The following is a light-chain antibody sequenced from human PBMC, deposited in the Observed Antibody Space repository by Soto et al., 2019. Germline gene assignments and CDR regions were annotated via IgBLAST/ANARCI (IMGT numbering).Light chain of an antibody. CDR2: DAS. J-gene: IGKJ3*01. CDR1: QSVSSY. Sequence: EIVLTQSPATLSLSPGERATLSCRASQSVSSYLAWYQQKPGQAPRLLIYDASNRATGIPARFSGSGSGTDLTLTINSLEPEDFAVYYCQRRSNWPPGVTFGPGTQVDIK. CDR3: QRRSNWPPGVT. V-gene: IGKV3-11*01.